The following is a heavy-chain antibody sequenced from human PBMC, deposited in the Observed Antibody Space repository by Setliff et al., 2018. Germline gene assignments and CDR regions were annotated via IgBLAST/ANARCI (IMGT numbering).Heavy chain of an antibody. CDR2: IIPIFGTA. J-gene: IGHJ4*02. D-gene: IGHD1-26*01. Sequence: ASVKVSCKASGGTFINYAISWVRQAPGQGLEWMGGIIPIFGTANYAQKFQGRVTITADESTSTAYMELSSLRSGDTAVYYCARVSRTIVAARGFDYWGQGTLVTVSS. CDR3: ARVSRTIVAARGFDY. V-gene: IGHV1-69*13. CDR1: GGTFINYA.